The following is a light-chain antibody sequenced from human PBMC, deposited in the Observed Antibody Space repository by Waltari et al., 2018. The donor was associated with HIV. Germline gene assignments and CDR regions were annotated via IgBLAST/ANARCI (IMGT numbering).Light chain of an antibody. J-gene: IGLJ3*02. Sequence: QSVLTQPPSVSGAPGQRVTVSCSGSSSSIGSGYVCWYQQLPGAAPKLVIYRNDQRPAGVPVRFPGSKSGTSAALAIMGLRSEDKAVYYCGAWNGSPSGPVFGGGTKLTVL. V-gene: IGLV1-47*01. CDR1: SSSIGSGY. CDR3: GAWNGSPSGPV. CDR2: RND.